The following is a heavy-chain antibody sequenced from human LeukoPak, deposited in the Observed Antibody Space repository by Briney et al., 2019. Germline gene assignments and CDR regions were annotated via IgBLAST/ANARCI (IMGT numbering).Heavy chain of an antibody. V-gene: IGHV3-21*04. J-gene: IGHJ4*02. Sequence: GMSLRLSCAASGFTFRTYGMHWVRQAPGKGLEWVSSITASSTSTYYADSVKGRFTISRDNSKNTLYLQMSSLRAEDTAVYYCAKDQLNRYCSGGSCSITLDSWGQGTLVTVSS. CDR3: AKDQLNRYCSGGSCSITLDS. CDR2: ITASSTST. D-gene: IGHD2-15*01. CDR1: GFTFRTYG.